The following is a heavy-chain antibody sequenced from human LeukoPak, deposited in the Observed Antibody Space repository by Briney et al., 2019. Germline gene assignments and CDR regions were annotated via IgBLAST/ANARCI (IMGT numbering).Heavy chain of an antibody. D-gene: IGHD6-19*01. CDR3: ARHSSGSYAGYNDY. CDR2: IYYSGST. J-gene: IGHJ4*02. Sequence: SSETLSLTCTVSGRPISTYYWSWIRQPPGKGLEWIGYIYYSGSTNYNPSLKSRVTISVDTSKNQFSLKLSSVTAADTAVYYCARHSSGSYAGYNDYWGQGTLVTVSS. V-gene: IGHV4-59*08. CDR1: GRPISTYY.